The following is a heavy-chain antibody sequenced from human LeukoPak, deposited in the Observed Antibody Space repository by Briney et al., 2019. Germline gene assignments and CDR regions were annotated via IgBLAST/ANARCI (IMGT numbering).Heavy chain of an antibody. Sequence: GSLRLSCAASGFALSSHWMTWVRQVPGRGPEWVANVNRDGSETYYLDSVKGRSTISKDNAKNSLYLQMNSLRAEDTALYHCARNNGMDVWGQGTTVIVSS. CDR1: GFALSSHW. CDR2: VNRDGSET. J-gene: IGHJ6*02. V-gene: IGHV3-7*03. CDR3: ARNNGMDV.